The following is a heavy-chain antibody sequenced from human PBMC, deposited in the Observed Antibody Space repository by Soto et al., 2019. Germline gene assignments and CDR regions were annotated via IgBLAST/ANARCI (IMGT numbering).Heavy chain of an antibody. CDR3: TTDLKPDYDFWSGYSYYSYGMDV. CDR1: GFTFSNAW. Sequence: GGSLRLSCAASGFTFSNAWMSWVRQAPGKGLEWVGRIKSETDGGTTDYAAPVKGRFTISRDDSKNTLYLQMNSLKTEDTAVYYCTTDLKPDYDFWSGYSYYSYGMDVWGHGTTVTVSS. CDR2: IKSETDGGTT. D-gene: IGHD3-3*01. V-gene: IGHV3-15*01. J-gene: IGHJ6*02.